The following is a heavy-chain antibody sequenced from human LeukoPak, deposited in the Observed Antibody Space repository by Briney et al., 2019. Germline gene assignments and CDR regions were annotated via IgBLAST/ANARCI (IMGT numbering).Heavy chain of an antibody. CDR3: ARGRGDSSGYYYIDY. J-gene: IGHJ4*02. CDR2: INHSGST. D-gene: IGHD3-22*01. CDR1: GGPFSGYY. V-gene: IGHV4-34*01. Sequence: KPSETLSLTCAVYGGPFSGYYWSWIRQPPGKGLEWIGEINHSGSTNYNPSLKSRVTISVDTSKNQFSLKLGSVTAADTAVYYCARGRGDSSGYYYIDYWGQGTLVTVSS.